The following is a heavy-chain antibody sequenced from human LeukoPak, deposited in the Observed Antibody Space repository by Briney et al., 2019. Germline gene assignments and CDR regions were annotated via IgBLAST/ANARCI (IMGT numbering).Heavy chain of an antibody. CDR2: ISYDGSNK. CDR1: GFTFSSYA. V-gene: IGHV3-30*04. Sequence: PGGCLRLSCAASGFTFSSYAMHWVRQAPGKGLEWVAVISYDGSNKYYADSVKGRFTISRDNSKNTLYLQMNSLRAEDTAVYYCPRDVYSSSSGDYYYYMDVWGKGTTVTVSS. J-gene: IGHJ6*03. D-gene: IGHD6-6*01. CDR3: PRDVYSSSSGDYYYYMDV.